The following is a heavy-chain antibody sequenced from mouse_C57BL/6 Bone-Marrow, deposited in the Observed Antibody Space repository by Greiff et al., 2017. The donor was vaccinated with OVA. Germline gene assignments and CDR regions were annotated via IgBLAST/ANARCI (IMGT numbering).Heavy chain of an antibody. CDR3: ALTGTSSWFAY. V-gene: IGHV1-63*01. J-gene: IGHJ3*01. CDR2: IYPGSGST. CDR1: GYTFTNYW. D-gene: IGHD4-1*01. Sequence: QVQLQQSGAELVRPGTSVKMSCKASGYTFTNYWIGWAKQRPGHGLEWIGDIYPGSGSTNYNEKFKSKATLTVDTSSSTAYMQLSSLTSEDSAVYYCALTGTSSWFAYWGQGTLVTVSA.